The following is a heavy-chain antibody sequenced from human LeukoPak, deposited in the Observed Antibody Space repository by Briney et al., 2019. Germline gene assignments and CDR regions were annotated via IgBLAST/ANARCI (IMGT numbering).Heavy chain of an antibody. Sequence: GGSLRLSCAASGFTFSSYAMHWVRQAPGKGLEWVAVISYDGSNKYYADSVKGRFTISRDNSKNTLYLQMNSLRAEDTAVYYCARDPLFRGVIIDFDYWGQGTLVTVSS. J-gene: IGHJ4*02. CDR2: ISYDGSNK. D-gene: IGHD3-10*01. CDR3: ARDPLFRGVIIDFDY. V-gene: IGHV3-30*04. CDR1: GFTFSSYA.